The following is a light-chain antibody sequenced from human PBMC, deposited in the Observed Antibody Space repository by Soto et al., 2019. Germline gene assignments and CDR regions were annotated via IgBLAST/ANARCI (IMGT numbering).Light chain of an antibody. Sequence: DIVMTQSPDSLAVSLGERATIKCRSSQSILKSSIKKNSLAWYQQKPGQSPRLLIYWASTRDSGVPDRFSGGGSVTDFTLTISRLQAEDVAVYYCQQYYSSSLTFGGGTKVEIK. CDR3: QQYYSSSLT. J-gene: IGKJ4*01. V-gene: IGKV4-1*01. CDR2: WAS. CDR1: QSILKSSIKKNS.